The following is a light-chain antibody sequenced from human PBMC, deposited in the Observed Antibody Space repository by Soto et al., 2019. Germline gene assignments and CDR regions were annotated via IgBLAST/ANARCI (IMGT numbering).Light chain of an antibody. CDR3: QQYNQWPLT. CDR2: DAS. Sequence: EIVMTQSPATLSVSPGERATLSCRASQSVSSNLAWYQQKPGQAPRLLIYDASTRATSIPARFSGSGSGTEFTLTISSLQSEDFAVYYCQQYNQWPLTFGGGTKVEIK. V-gene: IGKV3-15*01. CDR1: QSVSSN. J-gene: IGKJ4*01.